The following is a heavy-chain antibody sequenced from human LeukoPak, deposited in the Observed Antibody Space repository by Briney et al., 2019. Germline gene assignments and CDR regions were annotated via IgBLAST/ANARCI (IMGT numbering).Heavy chain of an antibody. CDR2: INTDNGNT. V-gene: IGHV1-3*04. D-gene: IGHD1-26*01. J-gene: IGHJ4*02. CDR3: AREKNQQWVDCLQY. Sequence: GASVKVSCKASGTSFTTNAMHWVRQAPGQRLEWTGWINTDNGNTHYLQKFQGRVTITRDTSASTTYMELSSLTSEDTAVYYCAREKNQQWVDCLQYWGQGTLVTVSS. CDR1: GTSFTTNA.